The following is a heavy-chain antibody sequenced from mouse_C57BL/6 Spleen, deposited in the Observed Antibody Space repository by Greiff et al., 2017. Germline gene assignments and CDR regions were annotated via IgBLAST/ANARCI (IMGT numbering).Heavy chain of an antibody. D-gene: IGHD4-1*01. J-gene: IGHJ2*01. CDR1: GYTFTSYW. CDR3: ARGDWAFDY. Sequence: QVQLQQSGAELVKPGASVKLSCKASGYTFTSYWMQWVKQRPGQGLEWIGEIDPSDSYTNYNQKFKGKATLTVDTSSSTAYMQLSSLTSEDSAVYYCARGDWAFDYWGQGTTLTVSS. V-gene: IGHV1-50*01. CDR2: IDPSDSYT.